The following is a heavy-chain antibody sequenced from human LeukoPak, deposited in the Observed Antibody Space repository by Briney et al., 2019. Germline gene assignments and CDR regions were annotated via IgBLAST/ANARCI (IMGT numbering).Heavy chain of an antibody. V-gene: IGHV5-51*01. CDR1: GYSFTNYW. CDR3: ARDPIDYGDYDLDSFTFDI. D-gene: IGHD4-17*01. CDR2: IYPGDSDT. J-gene: IGHJ3*02. Sequence: GESLKISCKGSGYSFTNYWIGWVRQMPGKGLEWMGVIYPGDSDTRYSPSFQGQVTISADKSTSTAYLQWSSLKASDTAMYYCARDPIDYGDYDLDSFTFDIWGQGTMVTVSS.